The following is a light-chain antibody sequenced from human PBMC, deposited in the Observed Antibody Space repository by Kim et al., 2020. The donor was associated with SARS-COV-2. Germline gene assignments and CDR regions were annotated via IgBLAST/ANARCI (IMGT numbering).Light chain of an antibody. CDR2: RNN. V-gene: IGLV1-44*01. CDR3: AAWDDSLTGWV. CDR1: SANIGSNA. J-gene: IGLJ3*02. Sequence: GQRVTISCSGSSANIGSNAVNWYQQLPGTAPKLLIYRNNQRPSGVPDRFSGSRSGTSASLAISGLQSEDEADYYCAAWDDSLTGWVFGGGTQLTVL.